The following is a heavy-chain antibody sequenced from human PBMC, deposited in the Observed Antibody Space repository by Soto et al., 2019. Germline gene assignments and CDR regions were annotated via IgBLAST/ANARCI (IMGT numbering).Heavy chain of an antibody. CDR3: AKDLTGYYI. CDR1: RFTFSIYS. J-gene: IGHJ4*02. D-gene: IGHD3-9*01. V-gene: IGHV3-23*01. CDR2: ISGSGGST. Sequence: LXLSWAASRFTFSIYSMSWVRQAPGKGLECVSAISGSGGSTYYADSVKGRFTISRDNSKNTLYLQMNSLRAEDTAVYYCAKDLTGYYIWGQGTLVTVSS.